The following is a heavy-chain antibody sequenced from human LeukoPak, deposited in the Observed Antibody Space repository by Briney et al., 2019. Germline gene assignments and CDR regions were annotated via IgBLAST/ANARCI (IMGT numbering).Heavy chain of an antibody. CDR1: GGSISSGSYY. V-gene: IGHV4-61*02. Sequence: SQTLSLTCTVSGGSISSGSYYWSWIRQPAGKGLEWIGRIYTSGSTNYNPSLKSRVTISVDTSKNQFSLKLSSVTAADTAVYYCATESSIIAAAHAFDIWGQGTMVTVSS. CDR3: ATESSIIAAAHAFDI. CDR2: IYTSGST. D-gene: IGHD6-13*01. J-gene: IGHJ3*02.